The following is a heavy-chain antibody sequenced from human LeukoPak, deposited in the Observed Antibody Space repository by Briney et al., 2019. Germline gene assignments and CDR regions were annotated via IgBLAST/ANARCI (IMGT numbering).Heavy chain of an antibody. CDR1: GFTFSHYW. D-gene: IGHD5-12*01. V-gene: IGHV3-7*01. CDR2: INQDGSEE. Sequence: GGSLRLSCAASGFTFSHYWMTWVRQAPGKGLEWVAHINQDGSEEHYMDSVKARFTISRDNAKNSLSLQMNSLRAEDTAVYYCVRDGGVSGYDLIDYWGQGTLVTVSS. CDR3: VRDGGVSGYDLIDY. J-gene: IGHJ4*02.